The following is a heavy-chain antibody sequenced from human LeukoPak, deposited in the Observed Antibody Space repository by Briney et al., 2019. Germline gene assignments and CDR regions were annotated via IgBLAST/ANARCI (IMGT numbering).Heavy chain of an antibody. Sequence: PSETLSLTCTVSGGSISNYYWSWVRQPPGKGLEWIGEIYHSGSTNYNPSLKSRVTISVDKSKNQFSLKLSSVTAADTAVYYCARDEKGSQTTLDYWGQGTLVTVSS. CDR3: ARDEKGSQTTLDY. CDR1: GGSISNYY. CDR2: IYHSGST. V-gene: IGHV4-4*02. J-gene: IGHJ4*02. D-gene: IGHD2-15*01.